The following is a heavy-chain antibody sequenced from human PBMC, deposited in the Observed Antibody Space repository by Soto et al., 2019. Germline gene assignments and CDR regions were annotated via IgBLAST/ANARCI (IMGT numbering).Heavy chain of an antibody. CDR1: AFRFGDYA. CDR3: ARDARIGTDWYFDL. V-gene: IGHV3-30-3*01. CDR2: ISYDGTDT. Sequence: QVQLVESGGGVVQPGRSLRLSCAGSAFRFGDYAIHWVSQAPGKGLDWVAAISYDGTDTHYADSVKGRFSISRDNSKNTLYLHMNTLTVEDTALYYCARDARIGTDWYFDLWGRGTLVTVSS. D-gene: IGHD1-26*01. J-gene: IGHJ2*01.